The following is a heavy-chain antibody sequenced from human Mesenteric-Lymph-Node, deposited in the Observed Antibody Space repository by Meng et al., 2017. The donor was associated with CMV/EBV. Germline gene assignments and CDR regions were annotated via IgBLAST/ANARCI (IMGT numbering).Heavy chain of an antibody. J-gene: IGHJ4*02. CDR2: INHSGST. CDR1: GGSFSGYY. V-gene: IGHV4-34*01. Sequence: GSLRLSCAVYGGSFSGYYWRWIRQPPGKGLEWIGEINHSGSTNYNPSLKSRVTISVDTSKNQFSLKLSSVTAADTAVYYCASGKITIFGFDYWGQGTLVTVSS. D-gene: IGHD3-3*01. CDR3: ASGKITIFGFDY.